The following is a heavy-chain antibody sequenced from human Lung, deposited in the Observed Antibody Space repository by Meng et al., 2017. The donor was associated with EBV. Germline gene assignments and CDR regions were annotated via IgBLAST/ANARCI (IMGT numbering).Heavy chain of an antibody. Sequence: EVQRWESGGGVVQPGRSLRLSCAASGFSFRNYAMHWVRQAPGKGLEWVGRIKSKIDGETKDYAAPVRGRFTISRDDSKNTLYLQMNSLKIEDTALYYCTTDHEWLMEQLGPDFDYWGQGTLVTGSS. CDR1: GFSFRNYA. CDR3: TTDHEWLMEQLGPDFDY. D-gene: IGHD1/OR15-1a*01. V-gene: IGHV3-15*07. CDR2: IKSKIDGETK. J-gene: IGHJ4*02.